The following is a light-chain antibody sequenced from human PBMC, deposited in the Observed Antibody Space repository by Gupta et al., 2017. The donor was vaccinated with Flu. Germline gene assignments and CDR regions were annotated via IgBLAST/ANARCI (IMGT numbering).Light chain of an antibody. Sequence: QSVLTQPPSASGTPGQRVTISCSGSRFNIGRNTVNWYQQLPGTAPKLLIYSNYQRPSGVPDRFSGSKSGTSASLAISGLQSEDEADYYCAAWDDNLSGPLFGGGTRVTVL. V-gene: IGLV1-44*01. CDR2: SNY. CDR1: RFNIGRNT. CDR3: AAWDDNLSGPL. J-gene: IGLJ2*01.